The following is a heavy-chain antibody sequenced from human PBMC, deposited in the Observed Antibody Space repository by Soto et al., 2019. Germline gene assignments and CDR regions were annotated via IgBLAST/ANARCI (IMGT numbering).Heavy chain of an antibody. Sequence: SETLSLTCAVYGGSFSGYYWSWIRQPPGKGLEWIGEINHSGSTNYNPSPKSRVTISVDTSKNQFSLKLSSVTAADTAVYYCARVGLEPPYYYYYMDVWGKGTTVTVSS. CDR3: ARVGLEPPYYYYYMDV. D-gene: IGHD1-1*01. CDR2: INHSGST. J-gene: IGHJ6*03. V-gene: IGHV4-34*01. CDR1: GGSFSGYY.